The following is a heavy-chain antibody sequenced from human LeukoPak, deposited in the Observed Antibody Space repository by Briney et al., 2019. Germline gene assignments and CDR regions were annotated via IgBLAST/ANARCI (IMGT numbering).Heavy chain of an antibody. Sequence: AASVKVSCKASGYTFTGYYMHWVRQAPGQGLEWMGWINPNSGGTNYAQKFQGRVTMTRDTSISTAYMELSRLRSDDTAVYYCARDRWGITPLFDYWGQGTLVTVSS. CDR1: GYTFTGYY. CDR2: INPNSGGT. V-gene: IGHV1-2*02. CDR3: ARDRWGITPLFDY. D-gene: IGHD3-16*01. J-gene: IGHJ4*02.